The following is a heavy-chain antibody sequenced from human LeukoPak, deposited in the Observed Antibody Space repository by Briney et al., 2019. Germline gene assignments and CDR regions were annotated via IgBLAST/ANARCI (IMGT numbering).Heavy chain of an antibody. CDR1: GGSISNYL. D-gene: IGHD6-6*01. J-gene: IGHJ4*02. CDR3: ARWGSIAVARFDY. CDR2: IYYTGST. V-gene: IGHV4-59*01. Sequence: SETLSLTCTVPGGSISNYLRSWIRQPPGKGLEWVGYIYYTGSTNYKPSLTSRVNISVDTSKNQFYLNLTSVTAADTAVYYCARWGSIAVARFDYWGQGTLVTVSS.